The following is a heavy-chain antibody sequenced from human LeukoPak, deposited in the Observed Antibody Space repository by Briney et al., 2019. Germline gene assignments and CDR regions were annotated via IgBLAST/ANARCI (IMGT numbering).Heavy chain of an antibody. CDR1: GFTFSNYA. V-gene: IGHV3-23*01. CDR2: ISGSGGST. CDR3: AKDQSGTYGRDAFDI. J-gene: IGHJ3*02. D-gene: IGHD1-26*01. Sequence: GGSLRLSCAASGFTFSNYAMSWVRQAPGKGLEWVSAISGSGGSTYYADSVKGRFTISRDNSKNTLYLQMDSLRAEDTALHYCAKDQSGTYGRDAFDIWGQGTMVTVSS.